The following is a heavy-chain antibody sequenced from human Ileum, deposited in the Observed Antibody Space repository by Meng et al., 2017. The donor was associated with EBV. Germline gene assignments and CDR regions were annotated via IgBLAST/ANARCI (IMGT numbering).Heavy chain of an antibody. CDR3: ARHHHSPTFDY. CDR2: VVYSGTT. CDR1: GGSISSSSYY. D-gene: IGHD1-14*01. J-gene: IGHJ4*02. Sequence: QHPLQESGPGLVKPTETLSLLFTVSGGSISSSSYYWAWIRQPPGEGLEWIGSVVYSGTTYYTSSLKSRVSISVDTSKIQFSLKLSSVTAADTAVYYCARHHHSPTFDYWGQGTLVTVSS. V-gene: IGHV4-39*01.